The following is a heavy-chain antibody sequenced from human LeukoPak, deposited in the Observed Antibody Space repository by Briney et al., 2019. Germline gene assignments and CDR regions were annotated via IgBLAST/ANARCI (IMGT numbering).Heavy chain of an antibody. CDR2: IYYSGST. V-gene: IGHV4-59*08. CDR3: ASTGSSSNWYFDP. CDR1: GGSIGSSY. D-gene: IGHD6-13*01. J-gene: IGHJ5*02. Sequence: PSETLSLTCTVPGGSIGSSYWSWIRQPPGKGLEWIGYIYYSGSTNYNPSLKSRGTISVDTSKNQLSLRLTSVTAADTAVYYCASTGSSSNWYFDPWGQGTLVTVSS.